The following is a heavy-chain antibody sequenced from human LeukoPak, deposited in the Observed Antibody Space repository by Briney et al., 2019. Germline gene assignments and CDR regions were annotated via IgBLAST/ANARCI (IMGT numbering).Heavy chain of an antibody. Sequence: GGSLRLSCATSGFTFSNYAMSWVRQAPGKGLEWVSAIRGNGGTTYDADSVKGRFTISRDNSKNTLYLQMNSLRAEDTAVYYCARGGSSGYYWGQGTLVTVSS. J-gene: IGHJ4*02. V-gene: IGHV3-23*01. CDR3: ARGGSSGYY. CDR1: GFTFSNYA. D-gene: IGHD3-22*01. CDR2: IRGNGGTT.